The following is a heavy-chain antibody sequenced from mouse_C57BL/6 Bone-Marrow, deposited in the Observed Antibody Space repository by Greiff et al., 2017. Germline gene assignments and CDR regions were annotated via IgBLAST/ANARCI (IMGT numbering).Heavy chain of an antibody. Sequence: EVQGVESGGGLVQPGGSLKLSCAASGFTFSDYYMYWVRQTPEKRLEWVAYISNGGGSTYYPDTVKGRFTISRDNAKNTLYLQMSRLKSEDTAMYYCARQGGYYEWHAMDYWGQGTTGTVSS. CDR2: ISNGGGST. J-gene: IGHJ4*01. CDR1: GFTFSDYY. D-gene: IGHD2-3*01. CDR3: ARQGGYYEWHAMDY. V-gene: IGHV5-12*01.